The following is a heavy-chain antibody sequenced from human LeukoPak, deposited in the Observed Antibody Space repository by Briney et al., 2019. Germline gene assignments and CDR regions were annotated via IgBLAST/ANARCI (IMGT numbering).Heavy chain of an antibody. Sequence: SGTLSLTCAVSGGSISSSNWWSWVRPPPGKGLEWIGEIYHSGSTDYNPSLKSRVTISVDKSKNQFSLKLSSVTAADTAVYYCASQPYYYGSGRQIDYWGQGTLVTVSS. CDR2: IYHSGST. J-gene: IGHJ4*02. CDR3: ASQPYYYGSGRQIDY. D-gene: IGHD3-10*01. V-gene: IGHV4-4*02. CDR1: GGSISSSNW.